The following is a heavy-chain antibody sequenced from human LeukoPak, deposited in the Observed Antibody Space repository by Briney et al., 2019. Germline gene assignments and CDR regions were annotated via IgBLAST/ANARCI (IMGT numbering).Heavy chain of an antibody. Sequence: GGSLRLSCAASGFTFSSYSMSWVRKAPGKGLEWVSAISGSGGSTYYADSVKGRFTISRDNSKNTLYLQMNSLRAEDTAVYYCAKDLGYNYWFDYWGQGTLVTVSS. J-gene: IGHJ4*02. CDR2: ISGSGGST. CDR3: AKDLGYNYWFDY. CDR1: GFTFSSYS. D-gene: IGHD5-24*01. V-gene: IGHV3-23*01.